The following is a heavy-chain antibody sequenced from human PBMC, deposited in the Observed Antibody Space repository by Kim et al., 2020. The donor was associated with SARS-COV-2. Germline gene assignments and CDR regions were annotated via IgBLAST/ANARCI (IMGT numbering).Heavy chain of an antibody. CDR1: GGTFSSYA. Sequence: SVKVSCKASGGTFSSYAISWVRQAPGQGLEWMGGIIPIFGTANYAQKFQGRVTITADESTSTAYMELSSLRSEDTAVYYCARGPQSPTYYYGSGSYYFDYWGQGTLVTVSS. J-gene: IGHJ4*02. D-gene: IGHD3-10*01. CDR2: IIPIFGTA. CDR3: ARGPQSPTYYYGSGSYYFDY. V-gene: IGHV1-69*13.